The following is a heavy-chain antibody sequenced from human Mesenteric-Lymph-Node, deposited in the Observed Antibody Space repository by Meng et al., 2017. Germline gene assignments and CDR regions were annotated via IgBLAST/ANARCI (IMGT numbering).Heavy chain of an antibody. V-gene: IGHV3-23*01. J-gene: IGHJ3*02. CDR1: GFTFSNYA. D-gene: IGHD5-18*01. CDR3: AKGRYNYGLSGRAVDI. Sequence: GESLKISCAASGFTFSNYAMSWVRQAPGKGLEWVSSISGPGGSTYYADSVKGRFTISRDNSKNTLYLQMNSLRAGDTAVYYCAKGRYNYGLSGRAVDIWGQGTMVTVSS. CDR2: ISGPGGST.